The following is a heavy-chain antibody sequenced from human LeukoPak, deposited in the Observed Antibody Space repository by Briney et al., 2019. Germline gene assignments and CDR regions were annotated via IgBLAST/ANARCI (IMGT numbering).Heavy chain of an antibody. Sequence: SETLSLTCAVYGGSFSGYYWSWIRQPPGKGLEWIGEINHSGSTNYNPSLNSRVTISVDTSKNQFYLKLSSVTAADTAVYYCAGYYGGYWGQGTLVTVSS. CDR2: INHSGST. V-gene: IGHV4-34*01. CDR3: AGYYGGY. D-gene: IGHD2-21*01. J-gene: IGHJ4*02. CDR1: GGSFSGYY.